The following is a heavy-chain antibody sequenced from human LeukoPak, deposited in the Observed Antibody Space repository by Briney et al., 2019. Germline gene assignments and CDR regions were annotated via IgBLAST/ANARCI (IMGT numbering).Heavy chain of an antibody. CDR2: IWYDESNE. CDR3: APLGVTTWLDY. CDR1: GFTFSSFG. Sequence: PGGSLRLSCAASGFTFSSFGMHWVRQAPGKGLEWVAVIWYDESNESYADSVKGRFTISRDNSKNTLYLQMNSLRAEDTAVYYCAPLGVTTWLDYWGQGTLVTVSS. V-gene: IGHV3-33*01. D-gene: IGHD4-17*01. J-gene: IGHJ4*02.